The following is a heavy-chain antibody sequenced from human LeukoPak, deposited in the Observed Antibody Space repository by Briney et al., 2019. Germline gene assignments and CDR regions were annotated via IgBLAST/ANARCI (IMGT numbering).Heavy chain of an antibody. CDR1: GGSISSTY. J-gene: IGHJ5*02. V-gene: IGHV4-59*01. CDR2: LYYSGST. Sequence: SETLSLTCTVSGGSISSTYWSWIRQPPGKGLAGIGYLYYSGSTRYNRTLRSSVTRSVDTSKKRFSLNMSSVTAAPTAVNYGPRTPGIAAKRVETWFDPWGEGTLLTVSS. D-gene: IGHD6-13*01. CDR3: PRTPGIAAKRVETWFDP.